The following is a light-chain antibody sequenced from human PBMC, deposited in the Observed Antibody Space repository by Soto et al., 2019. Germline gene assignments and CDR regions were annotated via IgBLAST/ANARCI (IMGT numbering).Light chain of an antibody. Sequence: QSALTQPASVSGSRGQSITISCTGTSSDVGGYNYVSWYQQHPGKAPKLMIYEVSNRPSGVSNRFSGSKSGNTASLTISGLQAEDEADYYFSSYTSSSTLFGGGTKLTVL. CDR1: SSDVGGYNY. J-gene: IGLJ2*01. CDR3: SSYTSSSTL. V-gene: IGLV2-14*01. CDR2: EVS.